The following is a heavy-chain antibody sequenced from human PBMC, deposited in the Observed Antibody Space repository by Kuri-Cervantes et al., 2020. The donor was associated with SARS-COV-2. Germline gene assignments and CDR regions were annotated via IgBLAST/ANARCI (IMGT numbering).Heavy chain of an antibody. J-gene: IGHJ6*03. V-gene: IGHV3-48*01. Sequence: GESLKISCAASGFPFSSYSMNWVRQAPGKGLEGVSYISSSSSTIYYADSVKGRFTISRDNSKNTLYLQMNSLRAEDTAVYYCARGGKWFGELLFGYYYYYYMDVWGKGTTVTVSS. CDR1: GFPFSSYS. CDR2: ISSSSSTI. D-gene: IGHD3-10*01. CDR3: ARGGKWFGELLFGYYYYYYMDV.